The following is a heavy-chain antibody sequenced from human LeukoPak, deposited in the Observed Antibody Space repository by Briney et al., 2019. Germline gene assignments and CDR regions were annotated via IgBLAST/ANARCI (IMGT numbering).Heavy chain of an antibody. CDR2: INPNSGGT. J-gene: IGHJ6*03. D-gene: IGHD3-22*01. CDR1: GYTFTDYY. V-gene: IGHV1-2*02. Sequence: ASVKVSCKASGYTFTDYYMHWVRQAPGQGLEWMGWINPNSGGTSYAQKFQGRVTMTRDTSTSTVYMELSSLRSEDTAVYYCARGMTYYYDSSGYSWYYYYYMDVWGKGTTVTVSS. CDR3: ARGMTYYYDSSGYSWYYYYYMDV.